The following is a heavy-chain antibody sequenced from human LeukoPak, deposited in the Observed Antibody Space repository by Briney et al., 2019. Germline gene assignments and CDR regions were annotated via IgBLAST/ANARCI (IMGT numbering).Heavy chain of an antibody. V-gene: IGHV3-74*01. CDR3: ARERAGSSYCTYGVCYMGLAY. J-gene: IGHJ4*02. Sequence: GGSLRLSCAASGFTFSSYWMHWVRQAPGKGLVWVSYISGDGSSTTYADSVKGRFTISRDNAKNTLDLQMNSLRADDTAVYYCARERAGSSYCTYGVCYMGLAYWGQGTLVTVSS. D-gene: IGHD2-8*01. CDR2: ISGDGSST. CDR1: GFTFSSYW.